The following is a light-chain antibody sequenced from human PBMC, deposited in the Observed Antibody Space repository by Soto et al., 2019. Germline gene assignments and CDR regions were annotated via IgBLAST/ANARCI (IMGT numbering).Light chain of an antibody. Sequence: DIQMTQSPSTLSASVGDRVSITCRASQSISTYFAWYQQKPGKAPKLLIYKASSLESGVPSRFSGSGSGAEFTLTISSLQPDDFATYYCQQYNSYPLTFGGGTKVDI. V-gene: IGKV1-5*03. J-gene: IGKJ4*01. CDR3: QQYNSYPLT. CDR2: KAS. CDR1: QSISTY.